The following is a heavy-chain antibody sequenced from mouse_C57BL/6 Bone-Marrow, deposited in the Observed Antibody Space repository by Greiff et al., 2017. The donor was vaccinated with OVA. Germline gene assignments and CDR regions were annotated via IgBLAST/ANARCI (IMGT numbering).Heavy chain of an antibody. CDR1: GFNIKDDY. CDR2: IDPENGDT. V-gene: IGHV14-4*01. CDR3: TSYGNYGFYAMDY. J-gene: IGHJ4*01. D-gene: IGHD2-1*01. Sequence: VQLKQSGAELVRPGASVKLFCTASGFNIKDDYMHWVKQRPEQGLEWSGWIDPENGDTEYASKFQGKATIKADTSSNTAYLPLSSLTSEDTAVYYGTSYGNYGFYAMDYWGQGTSVTVSS.